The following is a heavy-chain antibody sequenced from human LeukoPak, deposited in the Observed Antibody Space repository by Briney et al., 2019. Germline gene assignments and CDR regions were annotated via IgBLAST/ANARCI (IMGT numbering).Heavy chain of an antibody. CDR2: IYYSGTT. D-gene: IGHD6-19*01. Sequence: SEILSLTCTVSGGSISSHYWSWIRQPPGKGLEWIGYIYYSGTTNYNPSLKSRVTISVDTSKNQFSLKLSSVTAADTAVYYCARFQQWLAYFDYWGQGTLVTVSS. CDR3: ARFQQWLAYFDY. V-gene: IGHV4-59*11. J-gene: IGHJ4*02. CDR1: GGSISSHY.